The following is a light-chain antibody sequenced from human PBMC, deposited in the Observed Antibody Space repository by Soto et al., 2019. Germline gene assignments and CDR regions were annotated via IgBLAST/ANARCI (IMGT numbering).Light chain of an antibody. CDR1: QSVSSSY. CDR3: QQYSVSPRT. CDR2: AAS. V-gene: IGKV3-20*01. Sequence: IVLTHSPGTLSLSPWYRSTLSFSASQSVSSSYLAWYQQKPGQAPRLLFYAASSRASGIPGRFSGSGSETDFTLTISRLEPEDFAAYYCQQYSVSPRTFGQGTKVDTK. J-gene: IGKJ1*01.